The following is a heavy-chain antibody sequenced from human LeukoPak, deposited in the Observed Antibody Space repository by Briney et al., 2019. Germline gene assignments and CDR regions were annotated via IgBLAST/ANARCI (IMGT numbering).Heavy chain of an antibody. D-gene: IGHD6-13*01. Sequence: PGGSLRLSCAASGFTFSSYSMNWVRQAPGKGLEWVSSISSSSSYIYYADSVKGRFTISRDNAKNSLYLQMNSLRAEDTAVYYCARDGIAAAGKFDYWGQGTLVTVSS. CDR3: ARDGIAAAGKFDY. CDR2: ISSSSSYI. J-gene: IGHJ4*02. V-gene: IGHV3-21*01. CDR1: GFTFSSYS.